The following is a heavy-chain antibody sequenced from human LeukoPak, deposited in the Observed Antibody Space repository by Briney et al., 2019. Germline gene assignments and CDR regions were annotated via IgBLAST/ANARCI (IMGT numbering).Heavy chain of an antibody. CDR1: GFTFSSYS. CDR2: ISSSSSYI. J-gene: IGHJ4*02. Sequence: PGGSLRLSCAASGFTFSSYSMNWVRQAPGKGLEWVSSISSSSSYIYYADSVKGRFTISRDNAKNSLYLQMNSLRAEDTAVYYCASGIAAAGRFDYWGQGTLVIVSS. V-gene: IGHV3-21*01. D-gene: IGHD6-13*01. CDR3: ASGIAAAGRFDY.